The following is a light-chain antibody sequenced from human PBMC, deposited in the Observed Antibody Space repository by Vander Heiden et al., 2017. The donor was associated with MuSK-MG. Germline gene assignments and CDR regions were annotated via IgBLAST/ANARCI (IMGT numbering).Light chain of an antibody. V-gene: IGKV3-15*01. CDR3: QQYSNWPSYT. Sequence: EIVMTQSPATLSVSPGERATLSCRAGQRIGGNLAWYQQKPGQAPRLLIYGASTRATGIPARFSGSGSGTEFTLTISSLQSEDFAVYHCQQYSNWPSYTFGQGTKLEIK. J-gene: IGKJ2*01. CDR1: QRIGGN. CDR2: GAS.